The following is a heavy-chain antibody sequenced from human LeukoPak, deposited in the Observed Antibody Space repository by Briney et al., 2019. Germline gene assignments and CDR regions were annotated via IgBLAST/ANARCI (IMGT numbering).Heavy chain of an antibody. CDR3: ATWRTAKTGFDY. V-gene: IGHV4-39*01. Sequence: KASETLSLTCTVSGGSISNNNYYWAWIRQPPGKGLECIGSIYYSGSPYYNPSRKSRVTISVDTSKNQFSLRLSSVTAADTAVYYCATWRTAKTGFDYWGQGTLVTVSS. J-gene: IGHJ4*02. CDR2: IYYSGSP. CDR1: GGSISNNNYY. D-gene: IGHD1-1*01.